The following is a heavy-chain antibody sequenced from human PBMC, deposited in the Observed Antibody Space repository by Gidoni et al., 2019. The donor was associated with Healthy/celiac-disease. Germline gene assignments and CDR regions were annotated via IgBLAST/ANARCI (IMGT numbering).Heavy chain of an antibody. CDR3: AKVDSEQVGAQVGCFDY. D-gene: IGHD1-26*01. J-gene: IGHJ4*02. CDR1: GCTVSSQA. Sequence: EVQRLESGGGLVKRGGALRLSCAASGCTVSSQAMSWARQAPGTGLGWFSAIIGHGGRTYYADSMEGRFPISQDHSKNTLYLQMTGLRAEDTAVYYCAKVDSEQVGAQVGCFDYWGQGTLVTVSS. V-gene: IGHV3-23*01. CDR2: IIGHGGRT.